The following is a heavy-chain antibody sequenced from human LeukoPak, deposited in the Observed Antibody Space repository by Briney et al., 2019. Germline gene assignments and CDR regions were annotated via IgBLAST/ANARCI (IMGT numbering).Heavy chain of an antibody. Sequence: GGSLRLSCAASGFTFSSYDMYWVRQAPGKGLEWVAVISYDGSNKYQADSVKGRFTISRDNSKNQLYLQMNSLRADYTAVYYCTRDQVAAAIYYSGMDAWGEKTTVTVSS. J-gene: IGHJ6*01. CDR1: GFTFSSYD. CDR2: ISYDGSNK. CDR3: TRDQVAAAIYYSGMDA. D-gene: IGHD2-15*01. V-gene: IGHV3-30-3*01.